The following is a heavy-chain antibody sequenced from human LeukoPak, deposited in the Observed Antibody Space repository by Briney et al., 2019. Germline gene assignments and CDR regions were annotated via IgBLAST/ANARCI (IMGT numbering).Heavy chain of an antibody. Sequence: GGSLRLSCAASGFTFSSYSMNWVRQAPGKGLEWVSYISSSGTTIYYADSVRGRFTISRDNAKNSLSLQMNRLRAEDTAVYYCAREPRYSYGLNGMDVWGQGTTVTVSS. V-gene: IGHV3-48*04. CDR3: AREPRYSYGLNGMDV. CDR1: GFTFSSYS. CDR2: ISSSGTTI. D-gene: IGHD5-18*01. J-gene: IGHJ6*02.